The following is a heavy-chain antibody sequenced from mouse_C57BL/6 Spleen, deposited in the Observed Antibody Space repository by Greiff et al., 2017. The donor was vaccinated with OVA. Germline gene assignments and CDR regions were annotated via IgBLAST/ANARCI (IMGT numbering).Heavy chain of an antibody. CDR1: GFTFSDYG. CDR2: ISSGSSTI. D-gene: IGHD1-1*01. V-gene: IGHV5-17*01. Sequence: DVHLVESGGGLVKPGGSLKLSCAASGFTFSDYGMHWVRQAPEKGLEWVAYISSGSSTIYYADTVKGRFTISRDNAKNTLFLQMTSLRSEDTAMYYCAREETVVAHFDYWGQGTTLTVSS. CDR3: AREETVVAHFDY. J-gene: IGHJ2*01.